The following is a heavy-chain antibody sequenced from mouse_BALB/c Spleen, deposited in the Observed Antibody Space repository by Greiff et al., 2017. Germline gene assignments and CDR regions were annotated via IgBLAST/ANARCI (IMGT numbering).Heavy chain of an antibody. CDR3: ARQSYDYDDY. D-gene: IGHD2-4*01. V-gene: IGHV5-12-1*01. CDR2: ISSGGGST. Sequence: EVKLVESGGGLVKPGGSLKLSCAASGFAFSSYDMSWVRQTPEKRLEWVAYISSGGGSTYYPDTVKGRFTISRDNAKNTLYLQMSSLKSEDTAMYYCARQSYDYDDYWGQGTTLTVSS. J-gene: IGHJ2*01. CDR1: GFAFSSYD.